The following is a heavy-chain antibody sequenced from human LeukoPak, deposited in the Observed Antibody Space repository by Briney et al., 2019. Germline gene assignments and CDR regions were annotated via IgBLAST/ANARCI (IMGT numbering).Heavy chain of an antibody. J-gene: IGHJ3*02. CDR2: INHSGST. CDR3: ARGRKPRGAFDI. Sequence: PSETLSLTCAVYGGSFSGYCWSWIRQPPGKGLEWIGEINHSGSTNYNPSLKSRVTISVDTSKNQFSLKLSSVTAADTAVYYCARGRKPRGAFDIWGQGTMVTVSS. V-gene: IGHV4-34*01. CDR1: GGSFSGYC.